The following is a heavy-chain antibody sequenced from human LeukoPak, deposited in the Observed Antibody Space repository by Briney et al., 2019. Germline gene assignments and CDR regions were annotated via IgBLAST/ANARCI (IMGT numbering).Heavy chain of an antibody. D-gene: IGHD4-17*01. J-gene: IGHJ4*02. CDR3: ARGSNDYRDYSFDY. CDR2: VFHTGHT. Sequence: SETLSLTCNVSSGSISSFYWSWLRQPPGKGLEWIGYVFHTGHTSYNPSLKSRVTISIDSSKDQFSLKLSSVTAADTAVYYCARGSNDYRDYSFDYWGQGTLVTVSS. CDR1: SGSISSFY. V-gene: IGHV4-59*01.